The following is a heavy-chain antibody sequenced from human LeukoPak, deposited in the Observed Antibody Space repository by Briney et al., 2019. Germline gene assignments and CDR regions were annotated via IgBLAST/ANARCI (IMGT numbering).Heavy chain of an antibody. CDR1: GGSISSSRYY. V-gene: IGHV4-39*01. CDR2: IYYSGST. CDR3: ARSGRIAAVLGY. Sequence: SETLSLTCTVSGGSISSSRYYWGWIRHPPGKGLEWIGSIYYSGSTYYNPPLKSRVTISVDTSKNQFSLKLSSVTAADTAVYYCARSGRIAAVLGYWGQGTLVTVSS. D-gene: IGHD6-13*01. J-gene: IGHJ4*02.